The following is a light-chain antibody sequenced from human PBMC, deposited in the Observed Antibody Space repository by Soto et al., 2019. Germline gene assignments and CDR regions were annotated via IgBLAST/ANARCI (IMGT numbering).Light chain of an antibody. V-gene: IGKV3-20*01. J-gene: IGKJ1*01. CDR1: QSVSSSY. CDR2: DAS. Sequence: EIVLTQSPGTLSLSPGERASLSCRASQSVSSSYLAWCQQIPGQAPRLLINDASRRATGIPDRFSGSGYGTDFTLTISRLEPEDFEVYYCQQYGSSPPTFGQGTKVDIK. CDR3: QQYGSSPPT.